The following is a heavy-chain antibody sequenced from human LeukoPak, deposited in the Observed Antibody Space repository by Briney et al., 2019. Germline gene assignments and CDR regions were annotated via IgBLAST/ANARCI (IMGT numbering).Heavy chain of an antibody. CDR1: DGSVSSGSYY. Sequence: SETLSLTCTVSDGSVSSGSYYWSWIRQSPGKGLEWIGHIFYTGSTNYSPSLKSRVTISIDTSKNQFSPKLSSVTAADTAVYYCARDTNGVDVWGQGTTVTVSS. J-gene: IGHJ6*02. CDR2: IFYTGST. CDR3: ARDTNGVDV. D-gene: IGHD1-1*01. V-gene: IGHV4-61*01.